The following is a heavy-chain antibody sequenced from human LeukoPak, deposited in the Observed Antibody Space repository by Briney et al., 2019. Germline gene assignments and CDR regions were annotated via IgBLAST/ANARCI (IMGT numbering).Heavy chain of an antibody. CDR2: ISYDGSSK. Sequence: PGGSLRLSCAASGFTFSNFAMHWVRQAPGKGLEWVALISYDGSSKYNEDSVKGRFTISRDDSKNTLYLQMNSLRAEDTAVYYCARPYLEWSLKFYMDVWGKGTTVTVSS. J-gene: IGHJ6*03. D-gene: IGHD3-3*02. V-gene: IGHV3-30*04. CDR3: ARPYLEWSLKFYMDV. CDR1: GFTFSNFA.